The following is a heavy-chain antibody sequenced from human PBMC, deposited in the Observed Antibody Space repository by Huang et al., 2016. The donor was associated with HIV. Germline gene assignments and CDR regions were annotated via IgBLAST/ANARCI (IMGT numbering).Heavy chain of an antibody. D-gene: IGHD3-16*01. CDR1: GGSFSRHY. CDR3: AREVMISFGGPFDP. Sequence: QVQLQQWGAGLLKPSETLSLTCAVYGGSFSRHYWNWIRQSPGKGLEWIGKNNHVGNANYNPSRERRVTMSVDTSKNQFSLKLTSVTGADTAMYYCAREVMISFGGPFDPWGQGTLVTVSS. V-gene: IGHV4-34*01. J-gene: IGHJ5*02. CDR2: NNHVGNA.